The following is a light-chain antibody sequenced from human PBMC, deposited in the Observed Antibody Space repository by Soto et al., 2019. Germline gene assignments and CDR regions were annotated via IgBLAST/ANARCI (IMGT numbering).Light chain of an antibody. J-gene: IGLJ2*01. CDR1: TGAVTSGHY. CDR3: LLSPRVSVRV. V-gene: IGLV7-46*01. Sequence: QAVVTQEPSLTVSPGGTVTLTCGSSTGAVTSGHYTYWLQQKPGQAPRTLIYDTTNKHSWTPARFSGSLLGDKAALTLSGAQPEDEAEYYCLLSPRVSVRVFGGGTKLTVL. CDR2: DTT.